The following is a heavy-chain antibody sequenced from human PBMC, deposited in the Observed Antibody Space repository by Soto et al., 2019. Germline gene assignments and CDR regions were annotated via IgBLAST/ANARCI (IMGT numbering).Heavy chain of an antibody. Sequence: PSEPLSLTYAVSGDSISSGYYWGWIRQPPGKGLEWIGTIYLSGTTYYNPSLKSRVTISVDTSKNQFSLKLSSVTAADTAVYYCAREGDDVLRFLEWLSDGGRYFDYWGQGTLVTVSS. J-gene: IGHJ4*02. V-gene: IGHV4-38-2*02. CDR1: GDSISSGYY. CDR2: IYLSGTT. D-gene: IGHD3-3*01. CDR3: AREGDDVLRFLEWLSDGGRYFDY.